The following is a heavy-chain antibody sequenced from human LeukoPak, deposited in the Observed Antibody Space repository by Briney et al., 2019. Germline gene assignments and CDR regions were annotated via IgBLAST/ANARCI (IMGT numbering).Heavy chain of an antibody. CDR2: ISANNGNT. CDR1: GYTFSSYG. D-gene: IGHD1-26*01. J-gene: IGHJ3*02. Sequence: ASVKVSCKASGYTFSSYGISWVRQAPGQGLDWMGWISANNGNTNYAQKLQGRVTMTTDTSMSTAYMELRSLRSDDTAVYYCARDGELYSGSKGLFDIWGQGTMVTVSS. V-gene: IGHV1-18*01. CDR3: ARDGELYSGSKGLFDI.